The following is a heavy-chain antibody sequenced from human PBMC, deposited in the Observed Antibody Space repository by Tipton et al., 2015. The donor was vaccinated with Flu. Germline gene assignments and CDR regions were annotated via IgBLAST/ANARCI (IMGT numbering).Heavy chain of an antibody. CDR3: ARDVLNYYGSGSTDY. V-gene: IGHV4-39*07. CDR2: IYYSGST. CDR1: GGSISSSSYY. J-gene: IGHJ4*02. D-gene: IGHD3-10*01. Sequence: LRLSCTVSGGSISSSSYYWGWIRQPPGKGLEWIGSIYYSGSTYYNPSLKSRVTISVDTSKNQFSLKLGSVSAADTAVYYCARDVLNYYGSGSTDYWGQGTLVTVSS.